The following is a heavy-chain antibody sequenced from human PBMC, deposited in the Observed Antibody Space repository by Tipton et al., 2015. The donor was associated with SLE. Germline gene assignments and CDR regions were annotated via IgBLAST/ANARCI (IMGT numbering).Heavy chain of an antibody. Sequence: SLRLSCAASGFTFSSYGMHWVRQAPGKGLEWVAVIWYGGSNKYYADSVKGRFTISRDNAKNTLYLQMNSLRAEDTAVYYCARDGMGYFDYWGQGTLVTVSS. CDR2: IWYGGSNK. CDR1: GFTFSSYG. D-gene: IGHD1-26*01. J-gene: IGHJ4*02. CDR3: ARDGMGYFDY. V-gene: IGHV3-33*01.